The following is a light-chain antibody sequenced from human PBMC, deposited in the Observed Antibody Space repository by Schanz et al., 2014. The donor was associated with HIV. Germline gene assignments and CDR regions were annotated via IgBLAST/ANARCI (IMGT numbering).Light chain of an antibody. CDR2: GAS. V-gene: IGKV3-11*01. J-gene: IGKJ4*01. Sequence: EVVLTQSPGSLSLSPGERATLSCRASQSVSSTYLAWHQQNPGQAPRLLIYGASTRATGIPARFSGSGSGTDFTLIISSLEPEDSAVYYCQQRIDWPLTFGGGTKVEIK. CDR1: QSVSSTY. CDR3: QQRIDWPLT.